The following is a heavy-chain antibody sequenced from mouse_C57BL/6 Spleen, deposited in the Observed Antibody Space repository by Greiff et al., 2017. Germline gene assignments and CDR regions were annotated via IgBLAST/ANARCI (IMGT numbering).Heavy chain of an antibody. D-gene: IGHD1-1*01. CDR3: ERDRTGGRSSYYAMDY. CDR1: GYAFSSSW. CDR2: IYPGDVDT. Sequence: QVQLKESGPELVKPGASVKISCKASGYAFSSSWMNWVKQRPGKGLEWIGRIYPGDVDTNYNGKLKGKATLTADKSSSPAYMQLSSLTSEDSAVYFCERDRTGGRSSYYAMDYWGQGTSVTVSS. J-gene: IGHJ4*01. V-gene: IGHV1-82*01.